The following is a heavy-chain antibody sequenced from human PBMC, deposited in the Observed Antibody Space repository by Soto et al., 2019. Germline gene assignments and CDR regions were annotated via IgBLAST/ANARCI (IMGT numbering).Heavy chain of an antibody. CDR2: IYYSGST. CDR1: GGSLSSSNYH. Sequence: KSWETLSLTCTVSGGSLSSSNYHWGWIRQPPGKGLEWIGSIYYSGSTYYNPSLKSRVTISVDTSKNQFSLKLSSVTAADTAVYYCARKQVHYYGMDVWGQGTTVTVSS. CDR3: ARKQVHYYGMDV. J-gene: IGHJ6*02. V-gene: IGHV4-39*01. D-gene: IGHD3-10*01.